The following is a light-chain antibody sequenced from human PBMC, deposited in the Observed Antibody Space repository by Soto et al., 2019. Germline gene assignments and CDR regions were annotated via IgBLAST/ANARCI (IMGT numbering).Light chain of an antibody. CDR1: SSDVGGYNY. CDR3: CSYAGSPWV. Sequence: QSALTQPRSVSGSPGQSVTISCTGTSSDVGGYNYVSWYQQHPGKAPKLMIYDVSKRPSGVPDRFSGSKSGNTASLTISVLQSEDEADYYCCSYAGSPWVFGGGTKLTVL. CDR2: DVS. V-gene: IGLV2-11*01. J-gene: IGLJ3*02.